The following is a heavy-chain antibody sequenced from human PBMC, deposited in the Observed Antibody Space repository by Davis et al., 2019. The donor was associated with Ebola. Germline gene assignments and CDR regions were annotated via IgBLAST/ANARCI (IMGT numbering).Heavy chain of an antibody. D-gene: IGHD2-15*01. Sequence: PSETLSLTCNVSGYSIGGGHYYWNWIRQSPGKGPEWLGYIFDSGTTHYNPSLESRLTMSLDTSTNVVSLRLTSVTAADTAVYYCARGSVVPAARYFDLWGRGTLVTVSS. V-gene: IGHV4-30-4*01. CDR3: ARGSVVPAARYFDL. CDR1: GYSIGGGHYY. CDR2: IFDSGTT. J-gene: IGHJ2*01.